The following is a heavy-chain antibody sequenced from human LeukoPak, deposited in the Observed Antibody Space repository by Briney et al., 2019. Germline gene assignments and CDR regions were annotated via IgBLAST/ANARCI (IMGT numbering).Heavy chain of an antibody. CDR1: GYTFISYY. Sequence: ASVKVSCKASGYTFISYYMHWVRQAPGQGLEWMGIINPSGGSTSYAQKFQGRVTMTRDTSTSTVYMELSSLRSEDTAVYYCARGGKQWLVKTYYYYGMDVWGQGTTVTVSS. CDR2: INPSGGST. V-gene: IGHV1-46*01. CDR3: ARGGKQWLVKTYYYYGMDV. D-gene: IGHD6-19*01. J-gene: IGHJ6*02.